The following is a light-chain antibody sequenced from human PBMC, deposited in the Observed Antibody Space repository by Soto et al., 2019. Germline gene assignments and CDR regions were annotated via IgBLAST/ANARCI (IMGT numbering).Light chain of an antibody. CDR2: EVS. Sequence: QSALTQPASVSGSPGQSITISCTGTSSDVGGYNFVSWYQQHPGKAPRLIIYEVSSRPSGVSYRFSGSKSGNTASLTISGLQAEDEDAYYCSSYTLSNTIFLFGGGTKLTVL. V-gene: IGLV2-14*01. CDR3: SSYTLSNTIFL. J-gene: IGLJ3*02. CDR1: SSDVGGYNF.